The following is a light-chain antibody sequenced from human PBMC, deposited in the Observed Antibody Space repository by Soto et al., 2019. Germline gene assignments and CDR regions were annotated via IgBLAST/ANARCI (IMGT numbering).Light chain of an antibody. CDR1: QDFSNY. CDR2: VAS. V-gene: IGKV1-9*01. CDR3: QHSTSYSEA. Sequence: DIPSTLSPSFVPASIGDRVTIPCRASQDFSNYLAWYQKKPGEAPKLLIYVASTLHSGLPSRFSGSGSGTEFTLTISSLQPDDFATYYCQHSTSYSEAFGQGTKVDIK. J-gene: IGKJ1*01.